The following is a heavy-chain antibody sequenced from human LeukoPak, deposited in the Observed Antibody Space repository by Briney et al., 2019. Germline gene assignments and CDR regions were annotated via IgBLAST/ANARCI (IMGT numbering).Heavy chain of an antibody. CDR2: MRCDGRNK. CDR3: AKVRLEQWLAIDY. D-gene: IGHD6-19*01. Sequence: GGPLTLSCAASGLIFSSYGMLWVRQAPGKGVEWVAFMRCDGRNKYYADSVKGRFTISRDNSKNTLYLQMNSLRAEDTAVYYCAKVRLEQWLAIDYWGQGALVTVSS. V-gene: IGHV3-30*02. CDR1: GLIFSSYG. J-gene: IGHJ4*02.